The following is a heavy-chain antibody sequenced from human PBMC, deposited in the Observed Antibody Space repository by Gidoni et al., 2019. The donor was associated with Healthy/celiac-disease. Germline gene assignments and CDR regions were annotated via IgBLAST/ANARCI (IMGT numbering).Heavy chain of an antibody. D-gene: IGHD3-10*01. J-gene: IGHJ4*02. CDR3: ARDLPYGSGSLPD. V-gene: IGHV1-69*01. CDR2: IIPIFGTA. CDR1: AGTFSSDA. Sequence: QVQLVQSGAEVKKPGSSLKVSCKASAGTFSSDAISWVRLAPGQGVEWMGGIIPIFGTANYAQKCQGRVTITADESTSTAYMGLSSLRSEDTAVYYCARDLPYGSGSLPDWGQGTLVTVSS.